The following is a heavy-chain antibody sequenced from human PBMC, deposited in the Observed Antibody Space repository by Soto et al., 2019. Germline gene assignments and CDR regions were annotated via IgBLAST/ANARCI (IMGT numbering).Heavy chain of an antibody. CDR3: VRGSSYGSGTYYNLGFFGP. CDR1: GFTFSSYD. J-gene: IGHJ5*02. V-gene: IGHV3-13*04. Sequence: PGGSLRLSCAASGFTFSSYDMHWVRQATGKGLEWVSAIGTAGDTYYPGSVKGRFTISRDNSKSTLYLQMNSLRAEDTANYYCVRGSSYGSGTYYNLGFFGPWGQGTQVTVSS. CDR2: IGTAGDT. D-gene: IGHD3-10*01.